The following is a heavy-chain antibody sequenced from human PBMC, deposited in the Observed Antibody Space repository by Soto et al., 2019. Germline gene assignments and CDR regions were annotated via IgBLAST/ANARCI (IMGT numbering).Heavy chain of an antibody. CDR1: GFTFSSYA. CDR3: AKDLGNYDFWSGYEGDY. D-gene: IGHD3-3*01. J-gene: IGHJ4*02. CDR2: ISGSGGST. Sequence: GGSLRLSCAASGFTFSSYAMSWVRQAPGKGLEWVSAISGSGGSTYYADSVKGRFTISRDNSKNTLYLQMNSLRAEDTAVYYCAKDLGNYDFWSGYEGDYWGQGTLVTVSS. V-gene: IGHV3-23*01.